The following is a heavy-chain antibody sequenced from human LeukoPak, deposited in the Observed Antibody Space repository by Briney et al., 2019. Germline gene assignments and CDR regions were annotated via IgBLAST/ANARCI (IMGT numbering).Heavy chain of an antibody. CDR2: IYYSGST. D-gene: IGHD1-7*01. J-gene: IGHJ6*02. Sequence: SETLSLTCTVSGGSISSGGYYWSWIRQHPGKGLEWIGYIYYSGSTYYNPSLKSRVTISVDTSKNQFSLKLSSVTAADTAVYYCARINWNYGLSIYYYYGMDVWGQGTTVTVSS. CDR3: ARINWNYGLSIYYYYGMDV. CDR1: GGSISSGGYY. V-gene: IGHV4-31*03.